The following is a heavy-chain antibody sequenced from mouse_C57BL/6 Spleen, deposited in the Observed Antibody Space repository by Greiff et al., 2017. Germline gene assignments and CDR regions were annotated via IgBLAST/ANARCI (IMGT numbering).Heavy chain of an antibody. CDR2: IDPSDSYT. D-gene: IGHD1-1*01. Sequence: QVQLKQPGAELVKPGASVKLSCKASGYTFTSYWMQWVKQRPGQGLEWIGEIDPSDSYTNYNQKFKGKATLTVDTSSSTAYMQLSSLTSEDSAVYYCAAITTVVATEAYWGQGTLVTVSA. CDR1: GYTFTSYW. J-gene: IGHJ3*01. V-gene: IGHV1-50*01. CDR3: AAITTVVATEAY.